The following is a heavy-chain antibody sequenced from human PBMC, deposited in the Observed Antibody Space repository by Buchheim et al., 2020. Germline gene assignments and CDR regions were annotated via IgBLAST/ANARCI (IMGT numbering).Heavy chain of an antibody. CDR2: INNDGSST. J-gene: IGHJ4*02. CDR1: GFTFSDLW. V-gene: IGHV3-74*01. CDR3: ARDPLLNGGTLDY. Sequence: EVQLVESGGGLVQPGGSLRLSCAASGFTFSDLWMHWVRQTPGKGLMWVSRINNDGSSTIYGESVKGRFTVSRDNAKNTLYLQMNSLRAEDTGVYYCARDPLLNGGTLDYWGQGT. D-gene: IGHD1-1*01.